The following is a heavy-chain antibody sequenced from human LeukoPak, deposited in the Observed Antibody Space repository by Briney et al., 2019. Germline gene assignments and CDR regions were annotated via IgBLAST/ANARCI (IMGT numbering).Heavy chain of an antibody. CDR2: IYYSGST. V-gene: IGHV4-59*12. D-gene: IGHD3-10*01. Sequence: SETLSLTCTASGGSISSYYWSWIRQPPGKGLEWIGYIYYSGSTNYNPSLKSRVTISVDTSKNQFSLKLSSVNAADTAVYYCARARGFYYYYYMDVWGKGTTVTVSS. J-gene: IGHJ6*03. CDR3: ARARGFYYYYYMDV. CDR1: GGSISSYY.